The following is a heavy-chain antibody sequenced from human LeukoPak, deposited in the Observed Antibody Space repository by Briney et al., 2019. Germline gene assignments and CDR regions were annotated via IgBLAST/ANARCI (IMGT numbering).Heavy chain of an antibody. J-gene: IGHJ4*02. CDR3: ARDKVVGATHFDY. D-gene: IGHD1-26*01. Sequence: GGSLRLSCAASGFTFSSYSMNWVRQAPGKGLEWVANIKQDGGEIYYVDSVKGRFTISRDNAKNSLSLQMNSLRAEDTAVYYCARDKVVGATHFDYWGQGTLVTVSS. V-gene: IGHV3-7*01. CDR1: GFTFSSYS. CDR2: IKQDGGEI.